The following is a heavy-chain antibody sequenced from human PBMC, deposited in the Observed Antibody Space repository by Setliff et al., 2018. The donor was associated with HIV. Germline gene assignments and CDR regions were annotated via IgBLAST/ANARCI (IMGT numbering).Heavy chain of an antibody. V-gene: IGHV4-39*07. D-gene: IGHD3-3*01. CDR3: ARGTHYNFWGSNWFDP. CDR2: IYYSGST. CDR1: GGSISSSSYY. J-gene: IGHJ5*02. Sequence: PSETLSLTCTVSGGSISSSSYYWGWIRQPPGKGLEWIGTIYYSGSTYYNPSLRSRVTISVDTSKNQFSLKLNSVTAADTAVYYCARGTHYNFWGSNWFDPWGQGTLVTVSS.